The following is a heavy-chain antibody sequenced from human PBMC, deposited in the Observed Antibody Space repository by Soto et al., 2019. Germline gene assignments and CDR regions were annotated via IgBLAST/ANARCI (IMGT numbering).Heavy chain of an antibody. CDR2: IRTNNGDT. V-gene: IGHV1-18*01. CDR1: GYTFTSYG. CDR3: SRGAYGDISFDY. Sequence: QVQLVQSGGEVKKPGASVKVSCKASGYTFTSYGVSWVRQAPGQGLEWVGWIRTNNGDTHYAQKVQDRVTMTTDTSTGTVYIELWSLRSDDTAVYYCSRGAYGDISFDYWGQGTLVTVSS. D-gene: IGHD4-17*01. J-gene: IGHJ4*02.